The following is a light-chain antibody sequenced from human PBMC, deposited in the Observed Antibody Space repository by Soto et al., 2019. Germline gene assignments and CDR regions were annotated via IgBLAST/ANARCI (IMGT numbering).Light chain of an antibody. CDR1: QSISSW. V-gene: IGKV1-5*03. CDR3: QQYNDNWT. J-gene: IGKJ1*01. CDR2: KAS. Sequence: DIQMTPSPSTLSASVGDRVTITCRASQSISSWLAWHQQKPGKAPRLLIYKASNLESGVPSRFSGSGSGTEFTLTITSLQPDDSATYYCQQYNDNWTFGQGTKVDIK.